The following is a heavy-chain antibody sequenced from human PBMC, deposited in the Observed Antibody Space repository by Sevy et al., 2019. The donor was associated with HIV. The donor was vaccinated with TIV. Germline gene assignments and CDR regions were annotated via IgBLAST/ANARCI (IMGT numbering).Heavy chain of an antibody. D-gene: IGHD5-18*01. CDR2: IKQDGSEK. Sequence: GGSLRLSCAASGFTFSSYWMSWVRQAPGKGLEWMANIKQDGSEKYYVDSVKGRFTISRDNAKNSLYLQMNSLRAEDTAMYYCARERSGYSYGYFDYWGQGTLVTVSS. V-gene: IGHV3-7*01. CDR3: ARERSGYSYGYFDY. J-gene: IGHJ4*02. CDR1: GFTFSSYW.